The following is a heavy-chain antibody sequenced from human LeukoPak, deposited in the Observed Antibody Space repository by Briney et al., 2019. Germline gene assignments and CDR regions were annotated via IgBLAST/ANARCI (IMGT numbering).Heavy chain of an antibody. CDR2: ISGSGGST. V-gene: IGHV3-23*01. CDR1: GFTFSSYA. Sequence: GGSLRLSCAASGFTFSSYAMSWVRQAPGKGLEWVSAISGSGGSTYYVDSVKGRFTISRDNSKNTLYLQMNSLRAEDTAVYYCAKDNYGPLEAFDIWGQGTMVTVSS. D-gene: IGHD4-11*01. J-gene: IGHJ3*02. CDR3: AKDNYGPLEAFDI.